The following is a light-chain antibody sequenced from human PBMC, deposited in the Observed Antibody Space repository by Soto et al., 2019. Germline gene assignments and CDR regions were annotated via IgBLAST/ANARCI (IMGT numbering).Light chain of an antibody. CDR3: SSYAGSNYYV. CDR1: SGDVGGYNY. J-gene: IGLJ1*01. V-gene: IGLV2-8*01. CDR2: EVS. Sequence: QSALTQPPSASGSPGQSVTISCTGTSGDVGGYNYVSWYQQHPGKAPKLMIFEVSERPSGVPDRFSASKSGNTASLTVSGLQAEDEADYYCSSYAGSNYYVFGTGTKVTVL.